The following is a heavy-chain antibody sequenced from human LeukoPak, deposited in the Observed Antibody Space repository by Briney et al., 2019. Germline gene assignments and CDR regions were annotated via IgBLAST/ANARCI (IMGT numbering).Heavy chain of an antibody. Sequence: GGPLRLSCAASGFTFSSYEMNWVRQAPGKGLEWVSYISSSGSTIYYADSVKGRFTISRDNAKNSLYLQMNSLRAEDTAVYYCARGSPVLRYFDWLLSNSFDYWGQGTLVTVSS. D-gene: IGHD3-9*01. V-gene: IGHV3-48*03. J-gene: IGHJ4*02. CDR2: ISSSGSTI. CDR3: ARGSPVLRYFDWLLSNSFDY. CDR1: GFTFSSYE.